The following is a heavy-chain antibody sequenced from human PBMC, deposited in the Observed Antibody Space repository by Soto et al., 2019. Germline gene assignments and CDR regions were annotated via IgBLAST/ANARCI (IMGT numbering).Heavy chain of an antibody. V-gene: IGHV1-69*13. Sequence: ASVKVSCKASGGTFDSYPISWVRQAPGRGLEWLGGITPISATANYAQKFQGRVTITADESTSTAYMELSSLRSENTAVYYCARGFVGFLYSFDYWGQGTLVTVSS. J-gene: IGHJ4*02. D-gene: IGHD3-16*01. CDR3: ARGFVGFLYSFDY. CDR1: GGTFDSYP. CDR2: ITPISATA.